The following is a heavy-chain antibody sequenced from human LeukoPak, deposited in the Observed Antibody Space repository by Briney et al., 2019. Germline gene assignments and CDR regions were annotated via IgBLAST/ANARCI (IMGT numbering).Heavy chain of an antibody. V-gene: IGHV3-33*01. Sequence: GRSLRLSCAASRFTFSSYGMHWVRQAPGKGLEWVTFIWYGGSNKYYADSVKGRFTISRDNSKNTLYLQMNTLRAEDTAMYYCVRDRGESYFDYWGQGTLVTVSS. CDR3: VRDRGESYFDY. CDR2: IWYGGSNK. D-gene: IGHD3-16*01. J-gene: IGHJ4*02. CDR1: RFTFSSYG.